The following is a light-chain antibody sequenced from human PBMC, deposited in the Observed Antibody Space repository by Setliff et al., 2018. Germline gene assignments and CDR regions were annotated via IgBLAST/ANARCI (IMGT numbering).Light chain of an antibody. Sequence: EIVMTQSPATLSVSPGERVTVSCRASQNIKTNLAWYQQKPGQAPRLLIYGASARASGIPASFSGSGSGTEFTLTISSLQSEDFAVYHCQQYNNWPLTFGHGTRL. J-gene: IGKJ5*01. V-gene: IGKV3-15*01. CDR2: GAS. CDR3: QQYNNWPLT. CDR1: QNIKTN.